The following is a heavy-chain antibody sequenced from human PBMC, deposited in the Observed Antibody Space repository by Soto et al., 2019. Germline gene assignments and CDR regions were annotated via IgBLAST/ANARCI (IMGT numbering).Heavy chain of an antibody. D-gene: IGHD3-16*01. CDR3: ARWGTTGGLDV. CDR2: TSYDGSNN. Sequence: QVQLVESGGGVVPPGTSLRLSCVGSGFTFRSYVIHWVRQAPGKGLEWVALTSYDGSNNFYGDSVKGRFTISRDNSRNTGELQMDSLRLEDTALYYCARWGTTGGLDVWGQGTLVSVSS. V-gene: IGHV3-33*05. CDR1: GFTFRSYV. J-gene: IGHJ4*02.